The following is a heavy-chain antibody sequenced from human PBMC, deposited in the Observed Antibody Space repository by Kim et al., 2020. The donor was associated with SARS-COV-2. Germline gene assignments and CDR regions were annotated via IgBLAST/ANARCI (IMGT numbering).Heavy chain of an antibody. V-gene: IGHV1-46*01. D-gene: IGHD3-22*01. CDR3: ARLSLVLYDSSGYGDY. CDR1: GYTFTSYY. CDR2: INPSGGST. J-gene: IGHJ4*02. Sequence: ASVKVSCKASGYTFTSYYMHWVRQAPGQGLEWMGIINPSGGSTSYAQKFQGRVTMTRDTSTSTVYMELSSLRSEDTAVYYCARLSLVLYDSSGYGDYWGQGTLVTVSS.